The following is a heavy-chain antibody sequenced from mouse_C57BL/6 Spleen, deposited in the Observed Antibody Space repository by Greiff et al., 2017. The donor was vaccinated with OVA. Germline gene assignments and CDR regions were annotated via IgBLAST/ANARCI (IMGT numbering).Heavy chain of an antibody. CDR2: INPSTGGT. CDR3: ARSGWAYFDY. J-gene: IGHJ2*01. V-gene: IGHV1-42*01. Sequence: VHVKQSGPELVKPGASVKISCKASGYSFTGYYMNWVKQSPEKSLEWIGEINPSTGGTTYNQKFKAKATLTVDKSSSTAYMQLKSLTSEDSAVYYCARSGWAYFDYWGQGTTLTVSS. D-gene: IGHD3-3*01. CDR1: GYSFTGYY.